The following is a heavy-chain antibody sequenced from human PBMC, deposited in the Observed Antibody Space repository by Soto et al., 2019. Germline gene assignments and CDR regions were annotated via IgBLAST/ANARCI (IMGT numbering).Heavy chain of an antibody. CDR1: GFMFGSYW. V-gene: IGHV3-7*03. CDR2: IKRDGSEK. CDR3: ARVRATDYESDY. J-gene: IGHJ4*02. D-gene: IGHD4-17*01. Sequence: EVQLVESGGGLVQPGGSLRLSCTASGFMFGSYWMTWVRHVPGKGLQWVANIKRDGSEKYYVDLVKGRFAISRDNADNSVFLDMSNLSVDDTATYYCARVRATDYESDYWGQGALVTVSS.